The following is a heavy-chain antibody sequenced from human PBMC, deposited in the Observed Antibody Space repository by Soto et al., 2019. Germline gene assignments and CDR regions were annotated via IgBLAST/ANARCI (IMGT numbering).Heavy chain of an antibody. CDR2: INWNGGSA. D-gene: IGHD6-13*01. J-gene: IGHJ4*02. CDR1: GFTFDDHG. Sequence: GGSLRLSCAASGFTFDDHGMSWVRQAPGKGLEWVSGINWNGGSAGYADSVKGRFTISRDNAKNSLYLQMNSLRAEDTALYYCAKPTYSSSWSPFDYWGQGTLVTVSS. V-gene: IGHV3-20*04. CDR3: AKPTYSSSWSPFDY.